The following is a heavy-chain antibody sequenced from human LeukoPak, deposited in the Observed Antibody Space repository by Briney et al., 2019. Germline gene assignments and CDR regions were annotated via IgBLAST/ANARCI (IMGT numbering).Heavy chain of an antibody. D-gene: IGHD5-18*01. CDR3: ALGSYGSYDAFDI. J-gene: IGHJ3*02. CDR2: IYSGDIT. CDR1: DFTVSSNY. V-gene: IGHV3-53*01. Sequence: GGSLRLSCAASDFTVSSNYMSWVRQAPGKGLEWASVIYSGDITYYADSVKGRFTISRDNSKNTLYLQMNNLRAEDTAVYHCALGSYGSYDAFDIWGQGTMVTVSS.